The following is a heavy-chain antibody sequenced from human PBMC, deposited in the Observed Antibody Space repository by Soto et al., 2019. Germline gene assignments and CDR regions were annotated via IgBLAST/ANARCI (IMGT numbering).Heavy chain of an antibody. CDR3: ARDVIGYDNYETIGYYFDH. V-gene: IGHV1-46*01. CDR1: GYRFTKFH. CDR2: IDPSGGVT. J-gene: IGHJ4*02. D-gene: IGHD3-22*01. Sequence: QVQLIQFGAEVKKPGASVKVSCRASGYRFTKFHIHWVRQAPGQGLEWMGMIDPSGGVTRDAQRFQGRINMTSDTSTSSVYMELRGLTSDDTAVCDCARDVIGYDNYETIGYYFDHWGPGTLVTVSS.